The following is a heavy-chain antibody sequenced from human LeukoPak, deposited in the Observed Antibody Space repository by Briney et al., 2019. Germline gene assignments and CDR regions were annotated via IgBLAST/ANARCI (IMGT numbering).Heavy chain of an antibody. J-gene: IGHJ4*02. CDR1: GYTFTVYF. CDR3: ARVRIAVAGKYYFDY. D-gene: IGHD6-19*01. V-gene: IGHV1-2*02. Sequence: GASVKVSCKASGYTFTVYFMHWVRQAPGQGLEWMGWINPNSGGTNYAQKFQGRVTMTRDTSISTAYMELSRLRSDDTAVYYCARVRIAVAGKYYFDYWGQGTLVTVSS. CDR2: INPNSGGT.